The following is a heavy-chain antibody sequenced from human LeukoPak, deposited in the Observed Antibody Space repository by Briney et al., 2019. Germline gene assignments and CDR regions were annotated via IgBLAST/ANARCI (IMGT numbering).Heavy chain of an antibody. J-gene: IGHJ4*02. D-gene: IGHD5-12*01. CDR2: ISGSGTRT. CDR3: AKEETRAYDGD. V-gene: IGHV3-23*01. Sequence: QAGGSLRLSCAASGFTFSSYAMSWVRQAPGKGLEWVSAISGSGTRTYYADSVKGRFTISRDNSKNTLYLQMNSLRAEDTAVYYCAKEETRAYDGDWGQGTLVTVSP. CDR1: GFTFSSYA.